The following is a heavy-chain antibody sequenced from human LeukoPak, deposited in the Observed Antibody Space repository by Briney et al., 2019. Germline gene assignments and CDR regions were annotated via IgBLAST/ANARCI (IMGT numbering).Heavy chain of an antibody. Sequence: GGSLRLSCAASGLTFSSYAMHWVRQAPGKGLEWVAVISYDGSNKYYADSVKGRFTISGDKSKNTLCLQMNSLRPEDTAFYYCARGPGPIAGAKNPFDIWGQGTMVTVSS. CDR1: GLTFSSYA. D-gene: IGHD1-26*01. CDR3: ARGPGPIAGAKNPFDI. V-gene: IGHV3-30*01. J-gene: IGHJ3*02. CDR2: ISYDGSNK.